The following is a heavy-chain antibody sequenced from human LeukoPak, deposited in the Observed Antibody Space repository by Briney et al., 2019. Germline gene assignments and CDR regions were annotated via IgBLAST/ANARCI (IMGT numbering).Heavy chain of an antibody. CDR2: INHSGST. V-gene: IGHV4-34*01. CDR3: ARRRQYDSSLFWNFDL. J-gene: IGHJ2*01. D-gene: IGHD6-6*01. CDR1: GFPLRNYA. Sequence: PGGSLRLSCAASGFPLRNYAVNWVRQSPGKGLEWIGEINHSGSTNYNPSLKSRVTISVDTSKNQFSLKLNSVTAADTAVYYCARRRQYDSSLFWNFDLWGRGTLVTVSS.